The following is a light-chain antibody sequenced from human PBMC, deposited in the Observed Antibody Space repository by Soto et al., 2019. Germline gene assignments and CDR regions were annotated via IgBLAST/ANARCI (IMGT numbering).Light chain of an antibody. CDR3: PQSYSTPS. J-gene: IGKJ5*01. CDR1: QSISGS. V-gene: IGKV1-39*01. CDR2: GAS. Sequence: IQKPETPVSIKASVKRREGNAFRASQSISGSLNWYQQKPGKAPKLLIYGASTLQSGVPSRFSDTRYGTDYTLTINRLLPSDVGTYYCPQSYSTPSYGRGTRLEIK.